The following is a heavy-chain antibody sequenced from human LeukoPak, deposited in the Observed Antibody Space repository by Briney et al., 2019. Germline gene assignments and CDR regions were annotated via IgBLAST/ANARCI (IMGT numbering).Heavy chain of an antibody. CDR3: AKRGVVIRVILVGFYKEAYYFDS. V-gene: IGHV3-23*01. Sequence: GGPLRLSCAVSGITLSNYGMSWVRQAPGKGLEWVAGISGRAGGTYYADSVKGRFTISRDNAKNTLYLQLNNLRAEDTAVYFCAKRGVVIRVILVGFYKEAYYFDSWGQGALVTVSS. CDR2: ISGRAGGT. CDR1: GITLSNYG. D-gene: IGHD3-22*01. J-gene: IGHJ4*02.